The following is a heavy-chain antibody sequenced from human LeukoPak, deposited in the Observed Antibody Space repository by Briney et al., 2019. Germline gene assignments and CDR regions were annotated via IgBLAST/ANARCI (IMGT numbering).Heavy chain of an antibody. CDR1: GFTFSNYV. CDR3: TKTYSMTNAC. D-gene: IGHD2-2*01. CDR2: IIGYGGNT. V-gene: IGHV3-23*01. Sequence: PGGSLRLSCAASGFTFSNYVMSCGRHAPREGVQWVSDIIGYGGNTFYPHSVKGRFTISRDNSKNTLYLHLNSMRAEDTAIYYCTKTYSMTNACWGQGTRVTVSS. J-gene: IGHJ4*02.